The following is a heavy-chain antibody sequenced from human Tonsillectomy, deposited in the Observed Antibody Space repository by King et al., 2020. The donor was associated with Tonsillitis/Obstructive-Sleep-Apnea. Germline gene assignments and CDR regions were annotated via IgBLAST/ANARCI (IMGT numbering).Heavy chain of an antibody. Sequence: LQLQESGPGLVKPSETLSLTCTVFGGPISSGSYYWGWIRQPPGKGLEWIGSIYHSGSTYYNPSLKSRVTIPVDTSKNQFSLKLSSVTAADTAVYYCARQVDLEWLLYFDNWGQGTLVTVSS. CDR2: IYHSGST. V-gene: IGHV4-39*01. D-gene: IGHD3-3*01. J-gene: IGHJ4*02. CDR3: ARQVDLEWLLYFDN. CDR1: GGPISSGSYY.